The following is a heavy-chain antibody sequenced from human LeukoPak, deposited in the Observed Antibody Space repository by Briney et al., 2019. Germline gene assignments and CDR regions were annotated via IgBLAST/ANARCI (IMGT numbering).Heavy chain of an antibody. CDR1: GYTFTTYA. J-gene: IGHJ3*02. CDR2: INAGNGNT. CDR3: AREGLRFLEWHDAFDI. D-gene: IGHD3-3*01. V-gene: IGHV1-3*01. Sequence: ASVKVSRKASGYTFTTYAMHWVRQAPGQRLEWMGWINAGNGNTKYSEKFQGRVTITRDTSASTVYMELSSLRSEDTAVYYCAREGLRFLEWHDAFDIWGQGTMVTVSS.